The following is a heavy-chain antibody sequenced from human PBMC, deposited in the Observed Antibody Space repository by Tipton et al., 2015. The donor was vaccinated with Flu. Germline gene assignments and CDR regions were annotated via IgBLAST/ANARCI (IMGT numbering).Heavy chain of an antibody. D-gene: IGHD2-21*01. Sequence: TLSLTCAVSGYSISSGYYWDWIRQAPGKGLEWIGSIYHTDSTYYNPSLKSRISLSVDTSKNQFSLTLSSVTAADTAVYYCARHPYYPNYYYGMDVWGQGTTVTVSS. CDR2: IYHTDST. CDR3: ARHPYYPNYYYGMDV. V-gene: IGHV4-38-2*01. CDR1: GYSISSGYY. J-gene: IGHJ6*02.